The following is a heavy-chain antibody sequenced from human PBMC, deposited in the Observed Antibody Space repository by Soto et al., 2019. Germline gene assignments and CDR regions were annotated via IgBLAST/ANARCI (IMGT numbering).Heavy chain of an antibody. CDR1: GFTFDDYV. Sequence: PGGSLRLSCAASGFTFDDYVMNWVRQTPGKGLEWVSGINWNGGSMGYADSVKGRFTISRDNAKNSLYLQMNSLRAEDAALYYCARDSSLDYWGQGTLVTVSS. J-gene: IGHJ4*02. CDR3: ARDSSLDY. CDR2: INWNGGSM. V-gene: IGHV3-20*04.